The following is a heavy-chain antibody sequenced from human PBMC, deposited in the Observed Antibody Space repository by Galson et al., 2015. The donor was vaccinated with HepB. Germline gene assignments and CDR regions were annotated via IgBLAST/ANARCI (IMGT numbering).Heavy chain of an antibody. V-gene: IGHV1-69*10. Sequence: SVKVSCKASEGRFTNYGIGWVRQAPGQGLEWMGGIIPILDTSNYADRFQGRPTITADTSTTIAYLELSSLTFQDTAIYFCARGWFGELLGAGNYDHYHGLDLWGQGTTVTVS. CDR1: EGRFTNYG. CDR3: ARGWFGELLGAGNYDHYHGLDL. CDR2: IIPILDTS. D-gene: IGHD3-10*01. J-gene: IGHJ6*02.